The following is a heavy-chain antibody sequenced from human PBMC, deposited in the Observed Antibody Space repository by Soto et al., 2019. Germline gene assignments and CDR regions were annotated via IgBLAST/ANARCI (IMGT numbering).Heavy chain of an antibody. V-gene: IGHV1-69*12. D-gene: IGHD6-13*01. CDR1: GGTFSSYA. CDR2: IIPIFGTA. CDR3: ARDTAAGTWWVDP. Sequence: QVQLVQSGAEVKKPGSSVKVSCKASGGTFSSYAISWVRHAPGQGLEWMGGIIPIFGTANYAQQFQGRVTMTADESTSTAYMELSSLRSEDTAVYYGARDTAAGTWWVDPWGQGTLVTVS. J-gene: IGHJ5*02.